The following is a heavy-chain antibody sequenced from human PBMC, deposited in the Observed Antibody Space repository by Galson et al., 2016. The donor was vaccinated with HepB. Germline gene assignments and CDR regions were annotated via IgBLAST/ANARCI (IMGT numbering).Heavy chain of an antibody. CDR2: ISVYTGNT. J-gene: IGHJ3*02. Sequence: SVKVSCKASGYNFDSHVIGWVRQAPGQGLEWMGWISVYTGNTNYAQNLQGRVTMTTDKSTSTAYMELRSLRSDDTVVYSCAIDRACGSYFVGGSFDIWCQGTLVSVSS. CDR3: AIDRACGSYFVGGSFDI. V-gene: IGHV1-18*01. CDR1: GYNFDSHV. D-gene: IGHD1-26*01.